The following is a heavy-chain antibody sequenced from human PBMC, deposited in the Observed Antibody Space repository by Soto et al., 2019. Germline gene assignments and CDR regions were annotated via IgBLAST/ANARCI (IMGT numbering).Heavy chain of an antibody. J-gene: IGHJ4*02. CDR3: VKESPPPLFDA. Sequence: VESLSLACTTSGFTFMSYSMNWVRQAPGKGLEWVSSISSSSSYIYYADSVKGRFTISRDNAKNSLYLQMNSLRAEDTARYFCVKESPPPLFDAWGQGTEVTVST. V-gene: IGHV3-21*01. CDR1: GFTFMSYS. CDR2: ISSSSSYI.